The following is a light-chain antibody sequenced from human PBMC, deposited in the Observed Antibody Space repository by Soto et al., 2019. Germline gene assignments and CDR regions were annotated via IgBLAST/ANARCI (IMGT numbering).Light chain of an antibody. J-gene: IGLJ2*01. CDR3: SSYTTIKTVV. CDR2: EVS. Sequence: QSVLTQPASVSGSPGQSITISCTGTSSDVGGYNYVSWYQQHPGKAPKLMIYEVSYRPSGVSNRFSGSKSGNTASLTISGLQAEDEADYHCSSYTTIKTVVFGGGTKVTVL. CDR1: SSDVGGYNY. V-gene: IGLV2-14*01.